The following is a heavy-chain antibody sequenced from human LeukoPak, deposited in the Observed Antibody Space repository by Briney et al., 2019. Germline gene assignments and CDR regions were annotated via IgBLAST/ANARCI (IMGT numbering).Heavy chain of an antibody. Sequence: SVKVSCKASGGTFSSYAISWVRQAPGQGLEWMGRIIPILGIANYAQKFQGRVTITADKSTSTAYMELSRLRSDDTAVYYCARLRLGELSLYPFDYWGQGTLVTVSS. J-gene: IGHJ4*02. CDR2: IIPILGIA. CDR1: GGTFSSYA. D-gene: IGHD3-16*02. V-gene: IGHV1-69*04. CDR3: ARLRLGELSLYPFDY.